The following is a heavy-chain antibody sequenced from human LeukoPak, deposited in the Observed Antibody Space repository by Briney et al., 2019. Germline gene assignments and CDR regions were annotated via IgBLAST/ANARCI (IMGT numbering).Heavy chain of an antibody. V-gene: IGHV3-21*01. CDR3: ARLLSSYYFDY. CDR1: GFTFDDYG. Sequence: GGSLRLSCAASGFTFDDYGMSWVRQAPGKGLEWASSISSSSSYIYYADSVKGRFTISRDNAKNSLYLQMNSLRAEDTAVYYCARLLSSYYFDYWGQGTLVTVSS. D-gene: IGHD6-19*01. CDR2: ISSSSSYI. J-gene: IGHJ4*02.